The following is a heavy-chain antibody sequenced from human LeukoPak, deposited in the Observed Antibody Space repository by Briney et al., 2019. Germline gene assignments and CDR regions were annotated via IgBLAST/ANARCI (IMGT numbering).Heavy chain of an antibody. J-gene: IGHJ4*02. D-gene: IGHD6-19*01. CDR2: ISGSGGST. CDR1: TFTFSAYG. V-gene: IGHV3-23*01. Sequence: PGGSLRLSCAASTFTFSAYGMSWVRQAPGKGLEWVSAISGSGGSTYYADSVKGRFTISRDNSKNTLYLQMNSLRAEDTAVYYCAKASWLGFDYWGQGTLVTVSS. CDR3: AKASWLGFDY.